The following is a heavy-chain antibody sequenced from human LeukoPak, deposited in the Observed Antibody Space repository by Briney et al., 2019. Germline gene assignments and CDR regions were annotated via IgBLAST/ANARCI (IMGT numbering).Heavy chain of an antibody. CDR2: VYYSGST. CDR1: GGSISSGDYY. D-gene: IGHD5-18*01. Sequence: SQTLSLTCTVSGGSISSGDYYWSWIRQHPGKGLEWIRYVYYSGSTYYNPSLKGRFTISGDKSKNQFSLKLSSVTAADTAVYYCARVGGGQLWLVDYWGQGTLVTVSS. J-gene: IGHJ4*02. V-gene: IGHV4-31*03. CDR3: ARVGGGQLWLVDY.